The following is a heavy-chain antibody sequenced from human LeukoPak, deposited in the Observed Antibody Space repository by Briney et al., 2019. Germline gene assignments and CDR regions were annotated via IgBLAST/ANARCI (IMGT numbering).Heavy chain of an antibody. CDR2: ISSSSSTI. CDR1: GFTLSNAW. V-gene: IGHV3-48*01. Sequence: GGSLRLSCAAFGFTLSNAWMNWVRQAPGKGLEWVSYISSSSSTIYYADSVKGRFTISRDNAKNSLYLQMNSLRAEDTAVYYCARDETHYYDSSGYFGYWGQGTLVTVSS. J-gene: IGHJ4*02. D-gene: IGHD3-22*01. CDR3: ARDETHYYDSSGYFGY.